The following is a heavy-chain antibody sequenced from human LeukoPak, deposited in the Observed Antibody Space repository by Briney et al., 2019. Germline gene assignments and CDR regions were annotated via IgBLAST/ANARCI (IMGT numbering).Heavy chain of an antibody. J-gene: IGHJ4*02. Sequence: GGSLRLSCAASGFTFSNSAMNWVRQVPGKGLEWVSSIDYDSSHIYYAASVRGRFTISRDNARNSVYLQMNSLRVEDTAVYYCARDPLRYLRVGHYDYWGQGTLFAVSS. CDR2: IDYDSSHI. D-gene: IGHD3-9*01. CDR1: GFTFSNSA. V-gene: IGHV3-21*01. CDR3: ARDPLRYLRVGHYDY.